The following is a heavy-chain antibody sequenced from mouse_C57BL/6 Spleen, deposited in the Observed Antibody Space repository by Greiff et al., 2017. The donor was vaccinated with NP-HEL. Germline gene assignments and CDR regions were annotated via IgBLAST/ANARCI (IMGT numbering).Heavy chain of an antibody. D-gene: IGHD2-3*01. J-gene: IGHJ4*01. V-gene: IGHV1-55*01. Sequence: QVQLQQPGAELVKPGASVKMSCKASGYTFTSYWITWVKQRPGQGLEWIGDIYPGSGSTNYNEKFKSKATLTVDTSSSTAYIQLSSLTSEDSAVYYCARSMMVIFHAMDYWGQGTSVTVSS. CDR3: ARSMMVIFHAMDY. CDR2: IYPGSGST. CDR1: GYTFTSYW.